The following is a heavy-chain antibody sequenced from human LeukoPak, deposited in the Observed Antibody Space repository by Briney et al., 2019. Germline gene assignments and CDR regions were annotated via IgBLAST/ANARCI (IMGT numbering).Heavy chain of an antibody. CDR1: GGSISSYY. J-gene: IGHJ4*02. D-gene: IGHD1-26*01. CDR2: IYYSGST. V-gene: IGHV4-59*01. CDR3: ARGIVGATHFDY. Sequence: PPETLSLTCTVSGGSISSYYWSWIRQPPGKGLEWIGYIYYSGSTNYNPSLKSRVTISVDTSKNQFSLKLSSVTAADTAVYYCARGIVGATHFDYWGQGTLVTVSS.